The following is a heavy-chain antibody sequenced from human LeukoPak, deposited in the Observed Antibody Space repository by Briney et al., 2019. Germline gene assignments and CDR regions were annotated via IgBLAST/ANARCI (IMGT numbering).Heavy chain of an antibody. D-gene: IGHD3-22*01. V-gene: IGHV3-23*01. CDR2: ISGSGGST. J-gene: IGHJ4*02. Sequence: GGSLRLSCAASGFSFSSFAMHWVRQAPGKGLEWVSAISGSGGSTYYADSVKGRFTISRDNSKNTLYLQMNSLRAEDTAVYYCAKTAEYYYDSSGPSDYWGQGTLVTVSS. CDR3: AKTAEYYYDSSGPSDY. CDR1: GFSFSSFA.